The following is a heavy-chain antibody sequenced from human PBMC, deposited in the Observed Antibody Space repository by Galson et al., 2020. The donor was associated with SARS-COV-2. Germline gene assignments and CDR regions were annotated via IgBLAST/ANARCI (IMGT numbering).Heavy chain of an antibody. D-gene: IGHD1-26*01. CDR1: GFTFSSYS. CDR2: ISSSSSTI. Sequence: GGSLRLSCAASGFTFSSYSMNWVRQAPGKGLEWVSYISSSSSTIYYADSVKGRFTISRDNAKNSLYLQMNSLRAEDTAVYYCARTNSGSYFWYYYGMDVWGQGTTVTVSS. V-gene: IGHV3-48*04. CDR3: ARTNSGSYFWYYYGMDV. J-gene: IGHJ6*02.